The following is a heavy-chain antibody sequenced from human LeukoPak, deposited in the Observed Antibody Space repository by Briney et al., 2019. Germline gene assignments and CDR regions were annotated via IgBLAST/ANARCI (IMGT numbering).Heavy chain of an antibody. CDR2: ISSSSSNI. V-gene: IGHV3-48*01. CDR1: GFTFSSYS. CDR3: ARGSNTDY. Sequence: PGGSLRLSCAASGFTFSSYSMNWVRQAPGKGLERVSYISSSSSNIYYAYSVKGRFTISRDNAKNSLYLQMTSLRAEDTAVYYCARGSNTDYWGQGTLVTVSS. J-gene: IGHJ4*02.